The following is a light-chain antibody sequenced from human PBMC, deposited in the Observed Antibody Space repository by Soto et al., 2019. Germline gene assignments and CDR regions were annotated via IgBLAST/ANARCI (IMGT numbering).Light chain of an antibody. CDR2: LGS. J-gene: IGKJ5*01. CDR1: QSLLHSNGYSY. Sequence: VMTQSPLSLSVTPGESASISCRSSQSLLHSNGYSYFDWYLQKPGQSPQLLIYLGSNRASGGPDRFSGSGSGTDFTLKISRVEAEDVGVYYCMQALQTPLTFGQGTRLEIK. CDR3: MQALQTPLT. V-gene: IGKV2-28*01.